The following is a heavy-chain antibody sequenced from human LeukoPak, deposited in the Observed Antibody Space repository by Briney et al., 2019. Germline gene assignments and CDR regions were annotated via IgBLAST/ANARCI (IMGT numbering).Heavy chain of an antibody. J-gene: IGHJ4*02. D-gene: IGHD2-15*01. CDR1: GYTFTGYY. CDR2: INPNSGGT. CDR3: ARYYCSGGSCYFDY. V-gene: IGHV1-2*02. Sequence: GASVKVSCKASGYTFTGYYMHWVRQAPGQGLEWMGWINPNSGGTNYAQKFQGRVTMTRDTSISTAYMELSRLRSDDTAVYYCARYYCSGGSCYFDYWGQGTLVTVSS.